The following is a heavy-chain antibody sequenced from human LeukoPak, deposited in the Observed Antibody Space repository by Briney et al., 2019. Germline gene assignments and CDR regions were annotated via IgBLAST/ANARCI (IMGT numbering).Heavy chain of an antibody. CDR1: GFTFSSYS. CDR2: ITSSTNYI. CDR3: ARDTNYYDSSGYYSGSDFDY. Sequence: GGSLRLSCAASGFTFSSYSMNWLRQAPGKGLEWVSSITSSTNYIYYADSVKGRFTISRDDAKNTLYLQMNGLRAEDTAVYYCARDTNYYDSSGYYSGSDFDYWGQGTLVTVSS. V-gene: IGHV3-21*04. D-gene: IGHD3-22*01. J-gene: IGHJ4*02.